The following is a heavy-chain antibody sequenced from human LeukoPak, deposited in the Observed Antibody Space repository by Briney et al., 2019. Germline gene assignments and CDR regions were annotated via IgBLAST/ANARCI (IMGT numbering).Heavy chain of an antibody. CDR3: ARPRYGSGSLDS. J-gene: IGHJ4*02. CDR2: INHSGST. CDR1: GGSFSGHY. D-gene: IGHD3-10*01. Sequence: SETLSLTCAVYGGSFSGHYWTWIRQPPGKGLEWIGEINHSGSTTYNPSLNSRVTISVDTSRNQFSLRLSSVTAADTAVYYCARPRYGSGSLDSWGQGTLVTVSS. V-gene: IGHV4-34*01.